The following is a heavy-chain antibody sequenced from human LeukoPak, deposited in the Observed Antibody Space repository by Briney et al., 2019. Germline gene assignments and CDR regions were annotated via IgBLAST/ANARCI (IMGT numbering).Heavy chain of an antibody. CDR1: GFTFSSYS. V-gene: IGHV3-21*01. J-gene: IGHJ5*02. CDR2: ISSSSSYI. Sequence: GGSLRLSCAASGFTFSSYSMNWVRQAPGKGLEWVSSISSSSSYIYYADAVKGRFTISRDNAKNSLYLQMNSLRAEDTAVYYCARVGILNWFDPWGQGTLVTVSS. CDR3: ARVGILNWFDP.